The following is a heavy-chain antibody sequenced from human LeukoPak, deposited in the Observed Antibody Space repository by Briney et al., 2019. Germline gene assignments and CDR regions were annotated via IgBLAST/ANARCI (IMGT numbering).Heavy chain of an antibody. J-gene: IGHJ4*02. CDR3: AKGLILIDY. V-gene: IGHV3-30*02. CDR2: IRSDGSDK. Sequence: GGSLRLSCAASGSTFSTYGMHWVRQAPGKGLEWVAFIRSDGSDKYYADSVKGRFTISRDNSKNTLYMQMNSLRAEDTAVYYCAKGLILIDYWGQGTLVTVSS. CDR1: GSTFSTYG.